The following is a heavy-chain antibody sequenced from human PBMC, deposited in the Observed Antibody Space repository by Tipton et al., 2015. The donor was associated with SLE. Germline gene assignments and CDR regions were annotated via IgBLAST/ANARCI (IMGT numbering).Heavy chain of an antibody. CDR1: GGSISSSSYY. CDR3: ARDGARAFDI. J-gene: IGHJ3*02. V-gene: IGHV4-39*07. CDR2: IYYSGST. Sequence: TLSLTCTVSGGSISSSSYYWGWIRQPPGKGLEWIGSIYYSGSTYYNPSLKSRVTISVDTSKNQFSLELSSVTAADTAVYYCARDGARAFDIWGQGTMVTVSS. D-gene: IGHD3-16*01.